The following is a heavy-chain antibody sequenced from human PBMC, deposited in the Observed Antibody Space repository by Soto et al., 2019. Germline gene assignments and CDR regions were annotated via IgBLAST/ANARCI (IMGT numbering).Heavy chain of an antibody. J-gene: IGHJ2*01. D-gene: IGHD4-17*01. CDR2: ISGSGGST. Sequence: EVQLLESGGGLVQPGGSLRLSCAASGFTFSSYAMSWVRQAPGKGLEWVSAISGSGGSTYYADSVKGRFTISRDNSKKTWSLQMNSMRAEDTAVYYCATRTVGWYFDLWGRGTLVTVSS. CDR1: GFTFSSYA. CDR3: ATRTVGWYFDL. V-gene: IGHV3-23*01.